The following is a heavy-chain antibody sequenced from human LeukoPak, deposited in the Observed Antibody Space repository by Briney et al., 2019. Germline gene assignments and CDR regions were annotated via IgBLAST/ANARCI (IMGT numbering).Heavy chain of an antibody. CDR1: GYSFTSYW. Sequence: GESLKISCKGSGYSFTSYWIGWVRLMPGKGLEWMGIIYPGDSDTRYSPSFQGQVTISADKSISTAYLQWSSLKASDTAMYYCARLYYGSGSYYFSSRYFDYWGQGTLVTVSS. D-gene: IGHD3-10*01. CDR2: IYPGDSDT. J-gene: IGHJ4*02. V-gene: IGHV5-51*01. CDR3: ARLYYGSGSYYFSSRYFDY.